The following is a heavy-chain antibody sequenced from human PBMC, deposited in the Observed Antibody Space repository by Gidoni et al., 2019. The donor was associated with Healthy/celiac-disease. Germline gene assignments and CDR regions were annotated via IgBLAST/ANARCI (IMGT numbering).Heavy chain of an antibody. CDR2: IIPIFGTA. CDR1: GVTFSSYA. Sequence: QLQLVQSGAEVKKPGSSVKVSCKASGVTFSSYAISWVRQAPGQGLEWMGGIIPIFGTANYAQKFQGRVTITADESTSTAYMELSSLRSEDTAVYYCARDCRGVAVAGMGDYYYYGMDVWGQGTTVTVSS. D-gene: IGHD6-19*01. CDR3: ARDCRGVAVAGMGDYYYYGMDV. V-gene: IGHV1-69*01. J-gene: IGHJ6*02.